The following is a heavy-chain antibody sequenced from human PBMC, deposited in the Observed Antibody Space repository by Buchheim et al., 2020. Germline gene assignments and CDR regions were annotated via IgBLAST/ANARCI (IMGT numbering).Heavy chain of an antibody. CDR1: GGSLSSGDYY. J-gene: IGHJ5*02. Sequence: QVQLQESGPGLVKPSQTLSLTCSVSGGSLSSGDYYWSWIRQPPGKGLEWIGYIYYSGSTYYNPSLRSRVIMSVDTSTNQYSLKLRSVTAADTAVYFCARTSYGDYSGDWFDPWGQGT. V-gene: IGHV4-30-4*01. D-gene: IGHD4-17*01. CDR2: IYYSGST. CDR3: ARTSYGDYSGDWFDP.